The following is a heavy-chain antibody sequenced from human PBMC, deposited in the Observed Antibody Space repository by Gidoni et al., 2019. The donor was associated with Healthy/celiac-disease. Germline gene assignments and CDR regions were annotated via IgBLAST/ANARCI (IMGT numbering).Heavy chain of an antibody. CDR3: AKGRGSSWTDAFDI. D-gene: IGHD6-13*01. V-gene: IGHV3-9*01. J-gene: IGHJ3*02. CDR1: GFTFDDYA. Sequence: EVQLVESGGGLVQPGRSLRLSCVASGFTFDDYAMHWVRQAPGKGLGWVSGISWNSGSIGYADSVKGRFTISRDNAKNALYLQMNSLRAEDTALYYCAKGRGSSWTDAFDIWGQGTMVTVSS. CDR2: ISWNSGSI.